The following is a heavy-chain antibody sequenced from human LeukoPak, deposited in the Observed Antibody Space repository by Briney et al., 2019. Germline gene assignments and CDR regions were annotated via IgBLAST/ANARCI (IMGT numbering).Heavy chain of an antibody. CDR2: INHSGST. J-gene: IGHJ6*02. CDR1: GVSFSGYY. V-gene: IGHV4-34*01. CDR3: ARIRGGCSSTSCYGYYYYYGMDV. Sequence: SETLSLTCAVYGVSFSGYYWSWIRQPPGKGLEWIGEINHSGSTNHNPSLKSRVTISVDTSKNQFSLKLSSVTAADTAVYYCARIRGGCSSTSCYGYYYYYGMDVWGQGTTVTVS. D-gene: IGHD2-2*01.